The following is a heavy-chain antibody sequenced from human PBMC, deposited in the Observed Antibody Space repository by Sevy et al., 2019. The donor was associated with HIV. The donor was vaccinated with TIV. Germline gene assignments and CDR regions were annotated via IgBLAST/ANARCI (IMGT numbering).Heavy chain of an antibody. D-gene: IGHD1-1*01. V-gene: IGHV3-30-3*01. Sequence: GGSLRLSCAASGFTFNRYSMHWVRQAPGKGLEWVATISYDAVNKHYADSVRGRFTISRDNFQNSLFLQMNSLRTEDTAMYYCALERLSSDVAEYFQNWGQGTLVNVSS. CDR3: ALERLSSDVAEYFQN. CDR2: ISYDAVNK. CDR1: GFTFNRYS. J-gene: IGHJ1*01.